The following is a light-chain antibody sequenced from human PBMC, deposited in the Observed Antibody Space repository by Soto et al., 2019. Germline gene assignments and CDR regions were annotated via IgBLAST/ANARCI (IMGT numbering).Light chain of an antibody. CDR1: QGIRNE. J-gene: IGKJ1*01. Sequence: AIQMTQSPSSVSASVGDRVTITCRASQGIRNELGWYQQKPGKAPKLLIYSASSLQSGVPSRFSGGVSGKVFFLPTSGLQPEVFATFFCQKVFPSPQPFGEGTKV. CDR3: QKVFPSPQP. V-gene: IGKV1-6*01. CDR2: SAS.